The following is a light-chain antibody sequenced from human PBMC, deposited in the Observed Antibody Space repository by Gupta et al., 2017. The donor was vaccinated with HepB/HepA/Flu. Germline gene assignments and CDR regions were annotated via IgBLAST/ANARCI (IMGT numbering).Light chain of an antibody. V-gene: IGLV2-14*01. CDR1: SSDIGGFDA. CDR3: SSCRSGFTLVV. J-gene: IGLJ3*02. Sequence: HSALTQPASVSGSPGQSITISCAGSSSDIGGFDAVSWYKQYPGKAPELLIYSVSNRPSGIYYRFSGSKSGNTASLTITGLQPEDEGTYYCSSCRSGFTLVVFGGGTKLTVL. CDR2: SVS.